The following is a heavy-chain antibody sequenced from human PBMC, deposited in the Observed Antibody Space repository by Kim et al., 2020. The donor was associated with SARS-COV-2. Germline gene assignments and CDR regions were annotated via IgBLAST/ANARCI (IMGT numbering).Heavy chain of an antibody. Sequence: ASVKVSCKASGYTFTSYDINWVRQATGQGLEWMGWMNPNSGNTGYAQKFQGRVTMTRNTSISTAYMELSSLRSEDTAVYYCASGQWLPINYYYGMDVWGQGTTVTVSS. CDR1: GYTFTSYD. D-gene: IGHD6-19*01. CDR2: MNPNSGNT. CDR3: ASGQWLPINYYYGMDV. J-gene: IGHJ6*02. V-gene: IGHV1-8*01.